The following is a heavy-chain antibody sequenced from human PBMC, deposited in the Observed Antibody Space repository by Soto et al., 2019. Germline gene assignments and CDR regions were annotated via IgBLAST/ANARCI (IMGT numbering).Heavy chain of an antibody. D-gene: IGHD1-26*01. CDR1: GFTFSSYA. J-gene: IGHJ4*02. Sequence: GVSLRLSCAASGFTFSSYAMSWVRQAPGKGLEWVSAISGSGGSTYYADSVEGRFTISRDNSKNTLYLQMNSLRAEDTAVYYCAKDVRGWPFLYDYWGQETVVIVSS. V-gene: IGHV3-23*01. CDR2: ISGSGGST. CDR3: AKDVRGWPFLYDY.